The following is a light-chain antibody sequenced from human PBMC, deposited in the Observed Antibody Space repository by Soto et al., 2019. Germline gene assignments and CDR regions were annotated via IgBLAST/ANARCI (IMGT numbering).Light chain of an antibody. CDR3: QQYDNLPPGIT. CDR2: DAS. Sequence: DIQMTPSPSSLSASVGDRVTITCQASQDISKYLNWYQQKPGKAPKLLIYDASNLETGVPSRFSGSGSGTDFTFTISSLQPEDIATYYCQQYDNLPPGITFGQGTRLEIK. V-gene: IGKV1-33*01. CDR1: QDISKY. J-gene: IGKJ5*01.